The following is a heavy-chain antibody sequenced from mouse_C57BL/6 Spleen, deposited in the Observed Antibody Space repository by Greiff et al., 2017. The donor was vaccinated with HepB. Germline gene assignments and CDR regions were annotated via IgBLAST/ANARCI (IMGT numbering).Heavy chain of an antibody. D-gene: IGHD1-1*01. CDR3: ASPYYDGSSYYFDY. CDR2: IDPSDSYT. J-gene: IGHJ2*01. CDR1: GYTFTSYW. V-gene: IGHV1-59*01. Sequence: QVQLQQPGAELVRPGTSVKLSCKASGYTFTSYWMHWVKQRPGQGLEWIGLIDPSDSYTNYNQKFKGKATLTVDTSSSTAYMQLSSLTSEDSAVYYCASPYYDGSSYYFDYWGQGTTLTVSS.